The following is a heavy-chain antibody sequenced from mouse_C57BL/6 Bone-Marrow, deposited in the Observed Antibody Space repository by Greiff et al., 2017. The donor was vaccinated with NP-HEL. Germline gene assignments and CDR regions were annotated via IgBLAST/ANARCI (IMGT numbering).Heavy chain of an antibody. CDR1: GFTFSDYY. CDR2: ISNGGGST. J-gene: IGHJ2*01. Sequence: EVQVVESGGGLVQPGGSLKLSCAASGFTFSDYYMYWVRQTPEKRLEWVAYISNGGGSTYYPDTVKGRFTISRDNAKNTLYLQMSRLKSEDTAMYYCARHAELGRFDYWGQGTTLTVSS. CDR3: ARHAELGRFDY. D-gene: IGHD4-1*01. V-gene: IGHV5-12*01.